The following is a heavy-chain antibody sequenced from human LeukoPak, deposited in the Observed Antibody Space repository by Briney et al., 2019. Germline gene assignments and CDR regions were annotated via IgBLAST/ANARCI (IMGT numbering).Heavy chain of an antibody. V-gene: IGHV4-59*01. Sequence: PSETLSLTCTVSGGSISSYYWSWIRQPPGKGLEWIGYIYYSGSTNYNPSLKSRVTISADTSKNQFSLKLSSVTAADTAVYYCARGANDFWSGYYFNPWGQGTLVTVSS. CDR2: IYYSGST. D-gene: IGHD3-3*01. CDR3: ARGANDFWSGYYFNP. CDR1: GGSISSYY. J-gene: IGHJ5*02.